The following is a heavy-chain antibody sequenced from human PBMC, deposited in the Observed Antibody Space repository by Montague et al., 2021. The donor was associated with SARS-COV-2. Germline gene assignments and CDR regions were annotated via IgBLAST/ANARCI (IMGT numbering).Heavy chain of an antibody. D-gene: IGHD3-10*01. CDR1: GGSFSGYY. J-gene: IGHJ6*01. Sequence: SETLSLTCAVHGGSFSGYYWNWIRQPPGKGLEWIGEINHGGSTNYNPSLKSRLTISTDTSKNQFSLKLTSVAAADTAVYYCARLRDGVVGSASLGLGTYFAASYMDVWGQGTTVTVSS. V-gene: IGHV4-34*01. CDR3: ARLRDGVVGSASLGLGTYFAASYMDV. CDR2: INHGGST.